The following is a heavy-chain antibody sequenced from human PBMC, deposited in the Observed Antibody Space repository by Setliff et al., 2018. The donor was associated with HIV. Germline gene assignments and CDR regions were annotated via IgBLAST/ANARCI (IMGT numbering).Heavy chain of an antibody. J-gene: IGHJ4*02. CDR2: INAGNGNT. CDR1: GYTFTSYA. CDR3: ARDDYSSSNPNYFDY. Sequence: ASVKVSCKASGYTFTSYAMHWVRQAPGQRLEWMGWINAGNGNTKYSQKFQGRVTMTTDTSTSTAYMELRSLRSDDTAVYYCARDDYSSSNPNYFDYWGQGTLVTVSS. D-gene: IGHD4-4*01. V-gene: IGHV1-3*01.